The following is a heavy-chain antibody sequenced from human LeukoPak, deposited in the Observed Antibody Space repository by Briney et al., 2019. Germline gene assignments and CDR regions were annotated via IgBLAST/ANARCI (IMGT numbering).Heavy chain of an antibody. CDR3: ARQPNIVVVDNWFDP. Sequence: SETLSLTCTVSGGSITSSGFYWGWIRQPPGKGLEGIGNIYYGGSAYYNPSLKSRVTISVDTSKNQFSLKLSSVTAADTAVYYCARQPNIVVVDNWFDPWGQGTLVAVSS. D-gene: IGHD2-15*01. V-gene: IGHV4-39*07. J-gene: IGHJ5*02. CDR2: IYYGGSA. CDR1: GGSITSSGFY.